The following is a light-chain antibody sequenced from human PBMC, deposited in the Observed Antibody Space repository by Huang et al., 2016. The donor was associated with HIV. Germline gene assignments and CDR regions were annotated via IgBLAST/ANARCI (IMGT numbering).Light chain of an antibody. CDR3: QQYQDWPRT. J-gene: IGKJ1*01. CDR1: QSVSSN. V-gene: IGKV3-15*01. CDR2: GAS. Sequence: EIVMTQSPGTLSLSPGERATLSCRPSQSVSSNLAWYQHKPGQAPRLLIYGASTRATGGPARFMGSGSGTEFTLTISSLQSDDFVVYYCQQYQDWPRTFGQGTKVEIK.